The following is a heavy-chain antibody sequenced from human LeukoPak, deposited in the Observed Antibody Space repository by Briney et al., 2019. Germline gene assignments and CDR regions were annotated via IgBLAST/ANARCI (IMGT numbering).Heavy chain of an antibody. CDR2: ISTYNGNT. J-gene: IGHJ4*02. D-gene: IGHD6-13*01. CDR1: GYGLTSYG. Sequence: ASVKVSCKASGYGLTSYGISWVRQAPGQGLEWMGWISTYNGNTNYAQKFQDRVTMTTDTSTSTAYMELRSLRSDDTAVYYCARYSVSYSSSWHYYFDYWGQGTLVTVSS. V-gene: IGHV1-18*01. CDR3: ARYSVSYSSSWHYYFDY.